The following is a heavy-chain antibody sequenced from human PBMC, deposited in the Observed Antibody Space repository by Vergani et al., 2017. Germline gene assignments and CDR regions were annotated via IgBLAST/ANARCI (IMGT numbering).Heavy chain of an antibody. J-gene: IGHJ4*02. CDR2: ISFDGKKK. CDR3: ARDLSYSTAWPFFDS. V-gene: IGHV3-30*03. Sequence: QVRLVESGGGVVQLGSSLRLSCAASGFSFTSYGRHWVRQPPGKGLEWVATISFDGKKKDYTEAVRGRVTISRDSSKTLYLQMDSLRVEDTAMYFCARDLSYSTAWPFFDSRGQGTLVTVSS. CDR1: GFSFTSYG. D-gene: IGHD4-11*01.